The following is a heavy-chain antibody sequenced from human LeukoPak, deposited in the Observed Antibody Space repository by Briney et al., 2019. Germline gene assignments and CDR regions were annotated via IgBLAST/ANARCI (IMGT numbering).Heavy chain of an antibody. Sequence: GGSLRLSCAASGFTFSSYTMKWVRQAPGKGLEWVSEISGSGDNTYYADSVKGRFTISRDNSKNTLYLQMNSLRDEDTAVYYCAKDRAYCTTSTCLDRDFWGQGTLVTVSS. CDR1: GFTFSSYT. J-gene: IGHJ4*02. V-gene: IGHV3-23*01. D-gene: IGHD2-8*01. CDR2: ISGSGDNT. CDR3: AKDRAYCTTSTCLDRDF.